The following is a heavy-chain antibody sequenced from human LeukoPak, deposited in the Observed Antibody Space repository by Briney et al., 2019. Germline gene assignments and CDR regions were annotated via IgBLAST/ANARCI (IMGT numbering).Heavy chain of an antibody. D-gene: IGHD5-12*01. Sequence: SETLSLTCAVYGGSFSGYYWSWIRQPPGKGLEWIGEINHSGSTNYNPSLKSRVTISVDTSKNQFSLKLSSVTAADTAVYYCARGIVATIPYYYYYMDVWGKGTTVTVSS. CDR3: ARGIVATIPYYYYYMDV. CDR1: GGSFSGYY. V-gene: IGHV4-34*01. CDR2: INHSGST. J-gene: IGHJ6*03.